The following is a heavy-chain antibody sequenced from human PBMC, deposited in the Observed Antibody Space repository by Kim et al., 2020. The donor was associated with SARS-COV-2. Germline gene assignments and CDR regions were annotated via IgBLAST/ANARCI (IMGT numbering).Heavy chain of an antibody. CDR3: ARVEAYSGSYHFDY. J-gene: IGHJ4*02. D-gene: IGHD1-26*01. Sequence: AQKFQGRVTMTRDTSISTAYMELSRLRSDDTAVYYCARVEAYSGSYHFDYWGQGTLVTVSS. V-gene: IGHV1-2*02.